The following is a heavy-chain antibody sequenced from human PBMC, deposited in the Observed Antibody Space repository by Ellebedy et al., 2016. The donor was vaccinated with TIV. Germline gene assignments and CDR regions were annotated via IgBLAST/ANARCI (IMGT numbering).Heavy chain of an antibody. CDR3: AREWSAFDL. Sequence: GESLKISCAASGFIFSGYWMHWVRQAPGKGLVWVSHISSDGSHINYADSVKGRFTISRDNAKNTLYLQMNSLRAEDTAVNYCAREWSAFDLWGQGTMVTVSS. J-gene: IGHJ3*01. V-gene: IGHV3-74*01. CDR2: ISSDGSHI. CDR1: GFIFSGYW. D-gene: IGHD3-3*01.